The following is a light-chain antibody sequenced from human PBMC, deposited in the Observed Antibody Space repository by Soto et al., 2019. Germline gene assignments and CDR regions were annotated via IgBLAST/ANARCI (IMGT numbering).Light chain of an antibody. CDR3: QQYNNCPPIT. Sequence: EIVITQSPATLSVSPGERATLSCRASQSVSSNLAWYQQKPGQAPRLLIYGASTRDTGIPARFSGSGSGTEFTLTISSLQSEEVAVYYCQQYNNCPPITFGQGTTLEIK. CDR2: GAS. J-gene: IGKJ5*01. V-gene: IGKV3-15*01. CDR1: QSVSSN.